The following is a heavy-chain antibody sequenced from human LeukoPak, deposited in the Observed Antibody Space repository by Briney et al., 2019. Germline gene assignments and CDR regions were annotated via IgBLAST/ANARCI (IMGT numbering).Heavy chain of an antibody. Sequence: PSETLSLTCSVSGDSIIGYYWGWIRQPPGKGLEWIGNIYYTGNTYYNSSLKSRVTISLDTSKNQFSLKVISMTAADTAVYYCAKDRSIGTYYTFDHWGQGTLVTVSS. V-gene: IGHV4-39*07. J-gene: IGHJ4*02. CDR1: GDSIIGYY. CDR2: IYYTGNT. CDR3: AKDRSIGTYYTFDH. D-gene: IGHD1-26*01.